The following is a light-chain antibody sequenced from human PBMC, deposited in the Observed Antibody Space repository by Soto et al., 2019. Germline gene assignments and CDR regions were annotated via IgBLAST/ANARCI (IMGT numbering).Light chain of an antibody. V-gene: IGKV3-20*01. Sequence: EIVLTQSPGTLSLSPGERATLSCRASQSVSAGHLAWYQQKPGQAPRLLIYGASSRATGIPDRFSGSGSGTDFTLTISRLEPEDFAVYSCQQYGSSPLTFGGGTKAAIK. J-gene: IGKJ4*01. CDR1: QSVSAGH. CDR3: QQYGSSPLT. CDR2: GAS.